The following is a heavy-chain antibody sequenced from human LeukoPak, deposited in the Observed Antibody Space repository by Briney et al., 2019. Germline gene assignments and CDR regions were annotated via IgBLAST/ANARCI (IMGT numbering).Heavy chain of an antibody. V-gene: IGHV4-30-2*01. Sequence: PSETLSLTCAVSGGSISSGGYSWSWIRQPPGKGLEWIGYICHSGSTYYNPSLKSRVTISVDKSKNQFSLKLSSVTAADTAVYYSARIPSSGCHDYWGQGTLVTVSS. CDR1: GGSISSGGYS. CDR3: ARIPSSGCHDY. CDR2: ICHSGST. D-gene: IGHD6-19*01. J-gene: IGHJ4*02.